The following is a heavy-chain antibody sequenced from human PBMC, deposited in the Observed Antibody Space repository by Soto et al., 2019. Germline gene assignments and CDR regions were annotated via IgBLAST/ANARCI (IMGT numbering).Heavy chain of an antibody. Sequence: PSETLSLTCTVSGGSISSSSYYWGWIRQPPGKGLEWIGSIYYSGSTYYNPSLKSRVTISVDTSKNQFSLKLSSVTAADTAVYYCARHRYSSSWYVPCWFDPWGQGTLVTVSS. D-gene: IGHD6-13*01. CDR3: ARHRYSSSWYVPCWFDP. J-gene: IGHJ5*02. CDR1: GGSISSSSYY. V-gene: IGHV4-39*01. CDR2: IYYSGST.